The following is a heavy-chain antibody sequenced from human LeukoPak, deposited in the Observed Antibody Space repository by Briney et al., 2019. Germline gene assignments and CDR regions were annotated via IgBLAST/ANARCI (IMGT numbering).Heavy chain of an antibody. Sequence: AGGSLRLSCAASGFTFDDYAMHWVRQAPGKGLEWVSGISWNSGSIGYADSVKGRFTISRDNAKNSLYLQMNSLRAEDMAVYYCASELRRTGGYDIWGQGTMVTVSS. CDR2: ISWNSGSI. V-gene: IGHV3-9*03. D-gene: IGHD3-22*01. CDR3: ASELRRTGGYDI. CDR1: GFTFDDYA. J-gene: IGHJ3*02.